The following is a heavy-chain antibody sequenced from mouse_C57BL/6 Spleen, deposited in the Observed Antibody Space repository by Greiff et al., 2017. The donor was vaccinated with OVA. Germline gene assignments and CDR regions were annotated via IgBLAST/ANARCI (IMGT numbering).Heavy chain of an antibody. CDR3: ARDAGGGYYPSSWYFDV. J-gene: IGHJ1*03. Sequence: EVMLVESGGGLVQSGRSLRLSCATSGFTFSDFYMEWVRQAPGKGLEWIAASRNKANDYTTEYSASVKGRFIVSRDTSQSILYLQMNALRAEDTAIYYCARDAGGGYYPSSWYFDVWGTGTTVTVSS. CDR1: GFTFSDFY. D-gene: IGHD2-3*01. CDR2: SRNKANDYTT. V-gene: IGHV7-1*01.